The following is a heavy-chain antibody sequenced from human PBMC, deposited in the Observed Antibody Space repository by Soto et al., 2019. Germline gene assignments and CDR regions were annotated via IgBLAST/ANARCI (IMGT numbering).Heavy chain of an antibody. CDR2: IYVTGAV. J-gene: IGHJ5*02. CDR1: AAALNSGNYY. V-gene: IGHV4-31*03. Sequence: SETLSLTCSVSAAALNSGNYYWSWIRQVPGKGLEWIGHIYVTGAVDYNPSLRDRITISQDTSERQFSLNLRLVTAADTSVYYCARLRIATNNYKWFDPWGQGTLVTVSS. CDR3: ARLRIATNNYKWFDP. D-gene: IGHD2-21*01.